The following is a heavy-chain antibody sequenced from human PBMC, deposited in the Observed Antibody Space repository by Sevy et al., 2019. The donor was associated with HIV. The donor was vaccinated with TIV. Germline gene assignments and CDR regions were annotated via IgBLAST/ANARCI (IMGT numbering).Heavy chain of an antibody. V-gene: IGHV3-23*01. CDR2: IRGTGGST. D-gene: IGHD3-22*01. Sequence: GGSLRLSCAASGFTFSSYAMTWVRQAPGKGLEWVSAIRGTGGSTYYADSVKGRFTISRDNSKNTLYRQMNSLGAEDTAVYYCAKDPSMRVSSGYYYFDYWGQGTLVTVSS. CDR1: GFTFSSYA. J-gene: IGHJ4*02. CDR3: AKDPSMRVSSGYYYFDY.